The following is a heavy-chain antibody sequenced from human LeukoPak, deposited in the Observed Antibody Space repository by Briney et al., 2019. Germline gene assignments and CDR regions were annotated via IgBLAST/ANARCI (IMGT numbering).Heavy chain of an antibody. CDR1: GFTFSSYW. J-gene: IGHJ4*02. CDR2: IKDDGSGK. CDR3: ARVGYSSSWSPSDY. V-gene: IGHV3-7*01. D-gene: IGHD6-13*01. Sequence: GGSLRLSCAASGFTFSSYWMSWVRQAPGKGMEGVADIKDDGSGKYYVDSLKGRFTISRDNAKNSLYLQMNSLRAENTAVYYCARVGYSSSWSPSDYWGQGALVTVSS.